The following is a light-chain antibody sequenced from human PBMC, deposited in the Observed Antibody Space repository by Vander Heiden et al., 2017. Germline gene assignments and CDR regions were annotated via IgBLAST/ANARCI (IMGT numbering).Light chain of an antibody. CDR1: QSISSY. V-gene: IGKV1-39*01. CDR3: QQSYSTPRT. Sequence: DTQIPRSPSSRSASVGDRVTITCRASQSISSYLNWYQQKPGKAPKLLIYAASSLQSGVPSRFSGSGSGTDCTLTISSLQPEDFATYYCQQSYSTPRTFGQGTKLEIK. CDR2: AAS. J-gene: IGKJ2*01.